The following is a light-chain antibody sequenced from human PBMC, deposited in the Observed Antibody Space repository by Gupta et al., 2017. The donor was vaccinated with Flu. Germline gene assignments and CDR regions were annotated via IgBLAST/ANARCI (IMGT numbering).Light chain of an antibody. CDR3: SSHTNKYTVI. CDR2: DVT. Sequence: SIPTSCTGTTSDIDDYNYVSWYQRHPGKAPKLIIYDVTNRPSGVSNRFSGSTFGNTASLTISGLQAEDEADYYCSSHTNKYTVIFGGGTKLTVL. J-gene: IGLJ2*01. V-gene: IGLV2-14*03. CDR1: TSDIDDYNY.